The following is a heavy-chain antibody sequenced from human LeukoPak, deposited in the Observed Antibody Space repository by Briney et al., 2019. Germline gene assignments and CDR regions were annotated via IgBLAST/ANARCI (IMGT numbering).Heavy chain of an antibody. CDR1: GFRFSSYG. CDR3: GKGPGYSVYDNLPHH. J-gene: IGHJ5*02. CDR2: ISDDGIKI. V-gene: IGHV3-30*18. Sequence: PGRSLRLSCAASGFRFSSYGMHWVRQAPGKGLEWVAVISDDGIKIYYGDSVKGRFTISRDNSKNTLNLQMDSLRADDTAVYCCGKGPGYSVYDNLPHHWGQGTLVTVSS. D-gene: IGHD5/OR15-5a*01.